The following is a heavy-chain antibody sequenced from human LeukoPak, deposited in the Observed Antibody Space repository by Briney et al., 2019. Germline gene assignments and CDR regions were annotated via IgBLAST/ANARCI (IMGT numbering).Heavy chain of an antibody. CDR3: VRDGTRGYCSGSSCYWYFDL. D-gene: IGHD2-15*01. J-gene: IGHJ2*01. V-gene: IGHV3-64*05. CDR2: ISSNGGST. Sequence: PGGSLRLSCSASGFTFSSYAMHWIRQAPGKGLEYVSAISSNGGSTYYADSVKGRFTISRDNSKNTLYVQMSSLRPEDTAVYYCVRDGTRGYCSGSSCYWYFDLWGRGTLVTVSS. CDR1: GFTFSSYA.